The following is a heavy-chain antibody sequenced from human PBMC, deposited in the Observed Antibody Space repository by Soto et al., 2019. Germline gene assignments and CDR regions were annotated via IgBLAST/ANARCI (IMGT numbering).Heavy chain of an antibody. CDR3: ASPNFGVLTHFEY. CDR1: PYSFTSYW. V-gene: IGHV5-51*01. J-gene: IGHJ4*02. Sequence: ESLKFSCNTSPYSFTSYWIGCVRQMPGNAPACMGIIYPGDSDTIYSPSCEGQFTIAADEAISTAYLQWSSLKASDTAISYCASPNFGVLTHFEYWGQGTLVTVSS. CDR2: IYPGDSDT. D-gene: IGHD3-16*01.